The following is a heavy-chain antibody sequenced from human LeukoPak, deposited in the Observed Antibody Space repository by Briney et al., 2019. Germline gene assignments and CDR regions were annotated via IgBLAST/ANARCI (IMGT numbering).Heavy chain of an antibody. J-gene: IGHJ6*02. Sequence: PSETLSLTCTVSGGSISSYYWSWIRQPAGKGLEWIGRIYTSGSTNYNPSLKSRVTISVDTSKNQFSLKLSSVTAADTAVYYCARRQQLVRKDYGMDVWGQGTTVTVSS. D-gene: IGHD6-13*01. CDR3: ARRQQLVRKDYGMDV. CDR2: IYTSGST. CDR1: GGSISSYY. V-gene: IGHV4-4*07.